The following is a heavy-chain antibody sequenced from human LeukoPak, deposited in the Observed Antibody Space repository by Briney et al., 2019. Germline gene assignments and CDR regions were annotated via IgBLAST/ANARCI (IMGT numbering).Heavy chain of an antibody. CDR1: GVSISSNLW. V-gene: IGHV4-4*02. J-gene: IGHJ4*02. Sequence: PSETLSLTCAVSGVSISSNLWWTWVRQPPGKGLEWIAEIHHSGSINYNPSLKSRVTISVDKAKNQFSLKLSSVTAADTAVYYCARRGGYSGYGPFDYWGQGTLVTVSS. CDR2: IHHSGSI. D-gene: IGHD5-12*01. CDR3: ARRGGYSGYGPFDY.